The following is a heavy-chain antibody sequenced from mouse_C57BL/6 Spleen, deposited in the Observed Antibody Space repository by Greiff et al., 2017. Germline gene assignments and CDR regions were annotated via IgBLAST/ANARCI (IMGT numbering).Heavy chain of an antibody. CDR1: GYTFTDYY. CDR3: ARGGYYYGSINWYFDV. J-gene: IGHJ1*03. CDR2: INPNNGGT. D-gene: IGHD1-1*01. Sequence: VQLQQSGPELVKPGASVKISCKASGYTFTDYYMNWVKQSHGKSLEWIGDINPNNGGTSYNQKFKGKATLTVDKSSSTAYMELRSLTSEDSAVYYCARGGYYYGSINWYFDVWGTGTTVTVSS. V-gene: IGHV1-26*01.